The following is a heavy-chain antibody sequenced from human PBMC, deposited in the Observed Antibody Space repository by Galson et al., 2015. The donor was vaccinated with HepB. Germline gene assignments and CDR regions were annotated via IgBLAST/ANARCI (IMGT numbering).Heavy chain of an antibody. CDR3: ARGVVGATRAFDL. D-gene: IGHD1-26*01. V-gene: IGHV3-7*01. Sequence: SLRLSCAASGFTFSSHWMSWFRQAPGKVLEWVASIKQDGSDKNYADSVKGRFTISRDNGKNSLFLQVNSLRAEDTALYYCARGVVGATRAFDLWGQGTLVTASS. J-gene: IGHJ3*01. CDR1: GFTFSSHW. CDR2: IKQDGSDK.